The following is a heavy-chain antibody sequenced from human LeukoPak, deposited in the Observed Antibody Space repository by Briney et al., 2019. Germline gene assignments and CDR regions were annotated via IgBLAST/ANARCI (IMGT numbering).Heavy chain of an antibody. Sequence: ASVKVSCKASGGTFSSYAISWVRQAPGQGLEWMGWINPNSGGTNYAQKFQGRVTMTRDTSISTAYMELSRLRSDDTAVYYCASGNSIDYWGQGTLVTVSS. CDR1: GGTFSSYA. CDR2: INPNSGGT. D-gene: IGHD4-23*01. J-gene: IGHJ4*02. CDR3: ASGNSIDY. V-gene: IGHV1-2*02.